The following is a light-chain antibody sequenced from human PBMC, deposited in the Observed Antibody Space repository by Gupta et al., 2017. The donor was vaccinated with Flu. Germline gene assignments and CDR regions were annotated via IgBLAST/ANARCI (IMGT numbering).Light chain of an antibody. CDR1: QNVNNY. V-gene: IGKV3-11*01. J-gene: IGKJ4*01. CDR2: DAS. CDR3: QQRSNWPT. Sequence: PGERATLSCRASQNVNNYLAWYQQKPGQAPRLLIYDASNRATGVPARFSGSGSGTDFTLTISSLDPEDFAVYYCQQRSNWPTFGGGTKVEIK.